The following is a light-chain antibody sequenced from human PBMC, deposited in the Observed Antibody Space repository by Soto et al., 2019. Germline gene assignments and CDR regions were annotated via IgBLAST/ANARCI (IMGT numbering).Light chain of an antibody. CDR2: DAS. V-gene: IGKV3-20*01. J-gene: IGKJ1*01. Sequence: EIVLTQSPGTLSLSPGERATLSCRASQSVSSSYLAWYQQKPGQAPRLLIYDASSRATGIPDRFSGSGSGTDFTLNISRLEAEDFAVYYCQQYGSSPRTFGQGTKVEIK. CDR1: QSVSSSY. CDR3: QQYGSSPRT.